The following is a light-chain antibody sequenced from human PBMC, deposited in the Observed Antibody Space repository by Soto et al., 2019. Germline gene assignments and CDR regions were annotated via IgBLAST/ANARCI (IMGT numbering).Light chain of an antibody. CDR3: SSYTSSDTGV. CDR1: SSDVGGYNF. J-gene: IGLJ1*01. V-gene: IGLV2-14*01. Sequence: QSALTQTASVSGSPGQSITISCTGTSSDVGGYNFVSWYQQHPGKAPKLMIYEVSNRPSGVSDRFSGSKSDNTASLTISGLQAEDEADYYCSSYTSSDTGVFAAGTKLTVL. CDR2: EVS.